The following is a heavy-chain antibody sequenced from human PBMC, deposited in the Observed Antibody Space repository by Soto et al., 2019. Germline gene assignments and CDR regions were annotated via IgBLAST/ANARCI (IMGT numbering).Heavy chain of an antibody. V-gene: IGHV3-74*01. D-gene: IGHD7-27*01. CDR3: ARQTGLGATNY. CDR1: GFTFSNFW. J-gene: IGHJ4*02. CDR2: INTDGSVT. Sequence: LVESGGALVRPGGSLRLSCAVSGFTFSNFWFHWVRQAPGKGLVWVARINTDGSVTSHADSVKGRFTISRDNAKSTLYLQMNSLREEDSAMYYCARQTGLGATNYWGQGTLVTVAS.